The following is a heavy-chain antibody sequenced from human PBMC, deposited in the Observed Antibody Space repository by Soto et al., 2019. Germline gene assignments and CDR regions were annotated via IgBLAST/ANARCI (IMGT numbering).Heavy chain of an antibody. V-gene: IGHV4-39*01. CDR1: GASISSSNYY. J-gene: IGHJ6*02. CDR2: MYYSGRT. Sequence: SETLSLTCTVSGASISSSNYYWGWIRQPPGRGLEWIGTMYYSGRTYYNPSLKSRVTTSVDTSKNQFSLKLSAVTATDTAVYYCARRRNTVTTGYYYGMDVWGQGTTVTVSS. CDR3: ARRRNTVTTGYYYGMDV. D-gene: IGHD4-17*01.